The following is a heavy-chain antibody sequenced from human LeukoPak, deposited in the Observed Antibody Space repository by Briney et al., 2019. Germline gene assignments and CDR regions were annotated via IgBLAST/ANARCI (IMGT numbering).Heavy chain of an antibody. CDR1: GFTFSSYA. V-gene: IGHV3-23*01. CDR3: ARAPPYCGGDCSDWYFDL. J-gene: IGHJ2*01. Sequence: GGSLRLSCAASGFTFSSYAMNWVRQVPGKGLEWVSTISGSGGSTYYADSVKGRFTISRDNAKNSLYLQMNSLRVEDTAVYYCARAPPYCGGDCSDWYFDLWGRGTLVTVSS. D-gene: IGHD2-21*02. CDR2: ISGSGGST.